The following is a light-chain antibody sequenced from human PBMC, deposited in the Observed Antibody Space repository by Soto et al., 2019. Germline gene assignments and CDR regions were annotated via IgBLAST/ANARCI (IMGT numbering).Light chain of an antibody. CDR3: SSTAGNNNLV. Sequence: QSVLTQSPSASGSPGQSVTISCTGTSSDVGGHNYVSWYQHHPGKAPKLIIYEVSKRPSGVPDRFSGSKSGNTASLTVSGLQAEGEAVYYCSSTAGNNNLVFGGGTKVTVL. CDR2: EVS. J-gene: IGLJ3*02. CDR1: SSDVGGHNY. V-gene: IGLV2-8*01.